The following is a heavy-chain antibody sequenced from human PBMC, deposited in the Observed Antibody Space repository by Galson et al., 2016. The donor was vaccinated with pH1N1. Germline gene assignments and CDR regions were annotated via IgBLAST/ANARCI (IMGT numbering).Heavy chain of an antibody. J-gene: IGHJ4*02. V-gene: IGHV4-4*07. CDR3: ARDRDAQGYYLDY. Sequence: ETLSLTCTASGGSISGNYWSWIRQPAGKGLEWIGRIFSSGSTKYNPSLKSRVTMSVDTSRNQFSLKVNSVTAADMAVYYCARDRDAQGYYLDYWGQGILVTVSS. CDR1: GGSISGNY. D-gene: IGHD2-15*01. CDR2: IFSSGST.